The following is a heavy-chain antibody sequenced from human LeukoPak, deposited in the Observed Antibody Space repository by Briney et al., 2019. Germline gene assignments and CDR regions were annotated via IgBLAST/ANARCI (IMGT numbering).Heavy chain of an antibody. CDR3: ARNPVRNAYHRDSTRY. D-gene: IGHD4-11*01. V-gene: IGHV3-33*01. Sequence: PGGSLRLSCEGSGFTFSDYGLHWVRQAPGRGLEWVALIWYDGSHTYYADSVKGRFTISRDNSKNTLYLQMTSLRAEGTALYYCARNPVRNAYHRDSTRYRGQGTLVTVSS. J-gene: IGHJ4*02. CDR1: GFTFSDYG. CDR2: IWYDGSHT.